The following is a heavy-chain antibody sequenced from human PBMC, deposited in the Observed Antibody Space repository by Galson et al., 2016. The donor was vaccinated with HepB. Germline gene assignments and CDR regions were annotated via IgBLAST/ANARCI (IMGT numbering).Heavy chain of an antibody. Sequence: SLRLSCAASGFTFSNYAFSWVRQAPGKGLEWVSGISGSGGSIFYADSVKGRFTISRDNSKNMLYVQMNSLKTEDTAVYYCTTSSTRGYTYGPSAYWGRGTLVAVSS. CDR3: TTSSTRGYTYGPSAY. V-gene: IGHV3-23*01. D-gene: IGHD5-18*01. J-gene: IGHJ4*02. CDR1: GFTFSNYA. CDR2: ISGSGGSI.